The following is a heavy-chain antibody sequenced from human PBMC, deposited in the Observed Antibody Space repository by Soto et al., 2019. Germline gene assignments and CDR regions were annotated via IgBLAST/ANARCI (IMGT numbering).Heavy chain of an antibody. V-gene: IGHV4-59*03. CDR2: IYFPGYT. Sequence: QVQLQESGPGLVKPSETLSLTCTVSGGSLSSHYWSWIRQSPGKGLEWIGYIYFPGYTTYNPSLKHRVPISVGTARSQFSLSLNSVTSADTAVYYCAPGAMTSPKVFDYWGQRPLVSVS. CDR1: GGSLSSHY. J-gene: IGHJ4*02. CDR3: APGAMTSPKVFDY. D-gene: IGHD1-26*01.